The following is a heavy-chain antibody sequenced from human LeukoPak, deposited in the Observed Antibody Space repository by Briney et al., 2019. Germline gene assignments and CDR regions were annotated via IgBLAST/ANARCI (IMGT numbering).Heavy chain of an antibody. J-gene: IGHJ6*02. CDR2: ISYDGSNK. V-gene: IGHV3-30-3*01. D-gene: IGHD6-13*01. CDR1: GFTSSSYA. CDR3: ARGGRSSPPVDYGMDV. Sequence: PGRSLRLSCAASGFTSSSYAMHWVRQAPGKGLEWVAVISYDGSNKYYADSVKGRFTISRDNSKNTLYLQMNSLRAEDTAVYYCARGGRSSPPVDYGMDVWGQGTTVTVSS.